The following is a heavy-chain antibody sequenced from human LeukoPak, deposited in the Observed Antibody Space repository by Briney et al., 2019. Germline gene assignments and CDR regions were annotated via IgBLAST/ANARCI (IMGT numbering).Heavy chain of an antibody. D-gene: IGHD1-14*01. J-gene: IGHJ3*02. CDR3: ARAQGQADNLHDAFDI. CDR2: IIPIFGTA. V-gene: IGHV1-69*01. Sequence: ASVKVSCKASGGTFSSYAISWVRQAPGQGLEWMGGIIPIFGTANYAQKFQGRVTITADESTSTAYMELSSLRSEDTAVYYCARAQGQADNLHDAFDIWGQGTMVTVSS. CDR1: GGTFSSYA.